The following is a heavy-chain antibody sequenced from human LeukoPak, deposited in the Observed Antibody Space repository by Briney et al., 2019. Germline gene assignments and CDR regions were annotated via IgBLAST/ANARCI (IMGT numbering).Heavy chain of an antibody. J-gene: IGHJ3*02. CDR1: GGSISSVNYY. V-gene: IGHV4-30-4*01. D-gene: IGHD2-2*01. Sequence: PSETLSLTCTVSGGSISSVNYYWSWIRQPPGKSLEWIGYIYYSGSTYYNPSLKSRVTISVDTSKNQFSLKLSSVTAADTAVYYCARDPHPYYCSSSSCYENAFDIWGQGTMVTVSS. CDR2: IYYSGST. CDR3: ARDPHPYYCSSSSCYENAFDI.